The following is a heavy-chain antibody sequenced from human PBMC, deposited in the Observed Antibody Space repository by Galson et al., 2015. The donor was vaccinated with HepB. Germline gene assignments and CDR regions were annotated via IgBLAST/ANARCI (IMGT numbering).Heavy chain of an antibody. V-gene: IGHV6-1*01. J-gene: IGHJ2*01. CDR2: TYYRSKWYN. Sequence: CAISGDSVSSHSAAWNWVRQSPSRGLEWLGKTYYRSKWYNDYAVSVKSRITIDPDTSKNQFSLQLNSVTPEDTAVYYCARGVRRYFDLWGRGTLVTVSS. CDR3: ARGVRRYFDL. CDR1: GDSVSSHSAA. D-gene: IGHD1-14*01.